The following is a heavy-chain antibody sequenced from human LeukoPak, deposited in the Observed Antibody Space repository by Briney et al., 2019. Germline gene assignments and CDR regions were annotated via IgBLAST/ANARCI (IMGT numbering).Heavy chain of an antibody. Sequence: ASVKVSCKASGYTFTNYDINWVRQAPGQGLEWMGWISAHNGNTNYAQKLQGRVTMTTDTSTSTAYMEMKSLRSDDTAVYYCARLAYGANYIDYWGQGTLVTVSS. CDR3: ARLAYGANYIDY. J-gene: IGHJ4*02. V-gene: IGHV1-18*01. CDR2: ISAHNGNT. D-gene: IGHD4-17*01. CDR1: GYTFTNYD.